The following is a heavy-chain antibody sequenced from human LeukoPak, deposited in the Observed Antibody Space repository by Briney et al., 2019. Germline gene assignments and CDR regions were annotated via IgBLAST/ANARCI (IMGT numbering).Heavy chain of an antibody. CDR2: INPNSGDT. D-gene: IGHD1-26*01. J-gene: IGHJ4*02. Sequence: ASVKVSCKASGYTFTGYYIHWVRQAPGQGLEWMGWINPNSGDTNYAQKFQGRVTMTRDTSISTVYMELSRLRSDDTAVYYCARGPNSGGYDYWGQGTLVTVSS. V-gene: IGHV1-2*02. CDR1: GYTFTGYY. CDR3: ARGPNSGGYDY.